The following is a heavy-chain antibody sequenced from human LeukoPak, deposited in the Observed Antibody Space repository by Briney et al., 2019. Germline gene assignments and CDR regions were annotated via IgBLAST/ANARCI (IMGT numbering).Heavy chain of an antibody. Sequence: GGSLRLSCAASGFTVSSNYMSWVRQAPGKGLEWVSVIYSGGSTYYADSVKGRFTISRDNSKNTLYLQMNSLRAEDTAVYYCARDHGGGELGFDYWGQGTLVTVSS. V-gene: IGHV3-66*01. CDR3: ARDHGGGELGFDY. D-gene: IGHD1-26*01. CDR1: GFTVSSNY. CDR2: IYSGGST. J-gene: IGHJ4*02.